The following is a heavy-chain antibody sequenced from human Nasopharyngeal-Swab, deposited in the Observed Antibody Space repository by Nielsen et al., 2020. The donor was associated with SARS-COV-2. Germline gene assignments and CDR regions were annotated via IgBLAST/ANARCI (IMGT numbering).Heavy chain of an antibody. CDR1: GFTFSSYW. CDR2: IKQDGSEK. Sequence: GGSLRLSCAASGFTFSSYWMSWVRQAPGKGPEWVANIKQDGSEKYYVDSVKGRFTISRDNAKNSLYLQMNSLRAEDTAVYYCARGDIVVVPAAILYYYYYMDVWGKGTTVTVSS. CDR3: ARGDIVVVPAAILYYYYYMDV. J-gene: IGHJ6*03. V-gene: IGHV3-7*01. D-gene: IGHD2-2*02.